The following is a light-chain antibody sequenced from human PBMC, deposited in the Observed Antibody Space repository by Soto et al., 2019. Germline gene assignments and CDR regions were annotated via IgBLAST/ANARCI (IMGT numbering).Light chain of an antibody. CDR3: QQLNSYPIT. CDR2: AAS. CDR1: QTIRDD. V-gene: IGKV1-17*01. Sequence: DIQMTQSPSTLSGSVGDRVTITCRASQTIRDDLDWYLQKPGKAPKLLIYAASNLQSGVPSRFSGSGSGTDFTLTISSLQPEDFATYYCQQLNSYPITFGQGTRLEIK. J-gene: IGKJ5*01.